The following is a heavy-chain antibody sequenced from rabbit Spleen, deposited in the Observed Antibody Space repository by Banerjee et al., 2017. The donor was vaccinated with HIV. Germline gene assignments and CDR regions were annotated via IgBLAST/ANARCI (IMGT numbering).Heavy chain of an antibody. CDR2: IYSGSGSA. CDR3: ARDRDVGNAGWGYIFDP. J-gene: IGHJ2*01. Sequence: QSLEESGGDLVKPGASLPLTCTASGFSFSSGYDLCCGRQAPGKGLEWIGCIYSGSGSAYYASWAKGRFTITRSTSLNTVTLQMTSLTAADTATYFCARDRDVGNAGWGYIFDPWGPGTLVTVS. V-gene: IGHV1S40*01. CDR1: GFSFSSGYD. D-gene: IGHD4-1*01.